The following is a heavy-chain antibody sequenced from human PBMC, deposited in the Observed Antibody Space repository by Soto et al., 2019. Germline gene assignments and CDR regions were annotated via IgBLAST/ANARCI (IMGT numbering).Heavy chain of an antibody. CDR2: INPHGGRT. Sequence: ASGKVSCNASGYTFTSYYMHCVRQPSEQGLEGMAIINPHGGRTSYVQKYQDRVTMPWATSTITVYMELSSLRSEDTAVYSCARTLAVAGLRLDHWGHVTLITVAS. V-gene: IGHV1-46*01. D-gene: IGHD6-13*01. CDR1: GYTFTSYY. CDR3: ARTLAVAGLRLDH. J-gene: IGHJ4*01.